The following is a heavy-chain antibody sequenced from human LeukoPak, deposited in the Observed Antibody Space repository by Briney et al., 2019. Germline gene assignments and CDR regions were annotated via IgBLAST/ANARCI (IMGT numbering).Heavy chain of an antibody. D-gene: IGHD4-23*01. CDR1: GFTFSSYW. CDR2: ISGSGVST. J-gene: IGHJ4*02. CDR3: AKDQTPVDKGSWQIYY. V-gene: IGHV3-23*01. Sequence: PGGSLRLSCAASGFTFSSYWMSWVRQAPGKGLEWVSVISGSGVSTYYADSVRGRFTISRDNSKNTLYLQMHSLRAEDTAVYYCAKDQTPVDKGSWQIYYWGQGTLITVSS.